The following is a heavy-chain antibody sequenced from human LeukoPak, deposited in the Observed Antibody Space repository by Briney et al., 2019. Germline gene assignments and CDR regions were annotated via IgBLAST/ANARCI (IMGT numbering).Heavy chain of an antibody. J-gene: IGHJ4*02. Sequence: SETLSLTCDDYGGSFSGSYWSWIRQPPGKGLEWIGEINHDGTTYYNPSFKSRVTISVDTSKNQFSLKLSSVTAADTAVFYCAVLQYTAGLNYFDYWGQGTLVTVSS. D-gene: IGHD1-1*01. CDR2: INHDGTT. CDR1: GGSFSGSY. V-gene: IGHV4-34*01. CDR3: AVLQYTAGLNYFDY.